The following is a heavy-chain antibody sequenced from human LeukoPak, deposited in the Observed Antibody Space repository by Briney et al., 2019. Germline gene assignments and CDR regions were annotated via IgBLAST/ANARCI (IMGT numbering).Heavy chain of an antibody. Sequence: GGSLRLSCAASGFTFSNYNMNWVRQAPGKGLEWVSSTTSSSSYIYYADSVKGRFTISRDNAKNTLYLQMNSLRAEDTAVYYCARVSGYRTLSFDYWGQGTLVTVSS. CDR2: TTSSSSYI. J-gene: IGHJ4*02. V-gene: IGHV3-21*01. D-gene: IGHD6-25*01. CDR3: ARVSGYRTLSFDY. CDR1: GFTFSNYN.